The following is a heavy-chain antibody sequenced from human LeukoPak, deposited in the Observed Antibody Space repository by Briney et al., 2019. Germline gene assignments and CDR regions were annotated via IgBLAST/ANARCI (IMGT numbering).Heavy chain of an antibody. D-gene: IGHD5-18*01. J-gene: IGHJ4*02. CDR1: GFTFSSYA. CDR3: GRGGGDTAMVTPPDY. CDR2: IIPILGIA. V-gene: IGHV1-69*04. Sequence: PGRSLRLSCAASGFTFSSYAISWVRQAPGQGLEWMGRIIPILGIANYAQKFQGRVTITADKSTSTAYMELSSLRSEDTAVYYCGRGGGDTAMVTPPDYWGQGTLVTVSS.